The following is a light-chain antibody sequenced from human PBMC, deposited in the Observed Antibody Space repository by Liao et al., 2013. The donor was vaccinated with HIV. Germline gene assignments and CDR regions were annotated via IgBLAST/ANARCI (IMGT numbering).Light chain of an antibody. CDR2: QDS. V-gene: IGLV3-21*01. J-gene: IGLJ2*01. Sequence: SYELTQTPSVSVAPGKTATITCGGNNIGSKSVHWYQQKPGQSPVLVIYQDSKRPSGIPERFSGSNSGNTATLTISGTQAMDEADYYCQAWDSSTHVVFAGGTKLTVL. CDR1: NIGSKS. CDR3: QAWDSSTHVV.